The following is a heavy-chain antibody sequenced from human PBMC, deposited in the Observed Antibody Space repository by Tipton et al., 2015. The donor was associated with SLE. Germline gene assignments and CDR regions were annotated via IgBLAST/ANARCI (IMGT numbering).Heavy chain of an antibody. CDR3: ARPLGGYCSGGNCYWDAFDI. CDR1: GYRFTSYW. D-gene: IGHD2-15*01. CDR2: IYPGDSDT. Sequence: VQLVQSGAEVKKPGGSLKISCKGSGYRFTSYWIGWVRQMPGKGLEWMGIIYPGDSDTRYSPSFQGQVTISADKSISTAYLQWSSLKASDTAMYYCARPLGGYCSGGNCYWDAFDIWGQGTMVTVSS. J-gene: IGHJ3*02. V-gene: IGHV5-51*03.